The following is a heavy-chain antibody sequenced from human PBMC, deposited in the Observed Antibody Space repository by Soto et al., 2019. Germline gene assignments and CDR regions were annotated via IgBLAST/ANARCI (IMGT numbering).Heavy chain of an antibody. Sequence: QITLNESGPTVVKPAETLTLTCTFSGFSLTTSGVGVGWIRQSPGKAPEGLALIYWDDDKRYSASLKSRLTITKDTSKKQVALTMASVDPADTATYYCAHRILRTVFGLVTTTAIYFDFWGQGTPVVVSS. D-gene: IGHD3-3*01. CDR3: AHRILRTVFGLVTTTAIYFDF. CDR2: IYWDDDK. CDR1: GFSLTTSGVG. V-gene: IGHV2-5*02. J-gene: IGHJ4*02.